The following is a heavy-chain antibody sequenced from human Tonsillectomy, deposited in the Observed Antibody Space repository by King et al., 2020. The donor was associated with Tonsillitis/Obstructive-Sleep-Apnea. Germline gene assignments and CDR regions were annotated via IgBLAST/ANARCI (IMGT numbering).Heavy chain of an antibody. D-gene: IGHD5-18*01. J-gene: IGHJ4*02. Sequence: QLQESGPGLVKPSETLSLTCTVSGVSISTSNHYWAWLRQTPGKGLEWIGSIYYSGSTYYNPSLKSRVTISVGASKNSFSLKLTSVTAADTAVYYCARKYSVATQCFDYWGQGTLVTVSS. CDR2: IYYSGST. V-gene: IGHV4-39*01. CDR1: GVSISTSNHY. CDR3: ARKYSVATQCFDY.